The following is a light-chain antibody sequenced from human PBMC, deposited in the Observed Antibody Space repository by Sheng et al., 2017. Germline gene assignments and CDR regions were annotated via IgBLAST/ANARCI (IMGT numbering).Light chain of an antibody. CDR2: DFN. CDR3: QIYDSSVDHRI. V-gene: IGLV3-21*02. J-gene: IGLJ2*01. Sequence: SNVLTQPPSVSVAPGQTARISCEGHNIEAKSVHWYLQKAGLAPVLVVYDFNDRPSGIPERFSASSSGSTATLTISRVEPGDEADYFCQIYDSSVDHRIFGGGTRLIVL. CDR1: NIEAKS.